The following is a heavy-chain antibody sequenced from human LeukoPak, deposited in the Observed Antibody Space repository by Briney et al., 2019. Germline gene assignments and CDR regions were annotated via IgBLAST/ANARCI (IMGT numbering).Heavy chain of an antibody. CDR1: GFTFSSYG. CDR2: ISGSGDNT. V-gene: IGHV3-23*01. CDR3: AKASVWTMVRVVSYFDE. Sequence: GGSLRLSCATSGFTFSSYGMSWVREAPGKGLEWVSGISGSGDNTWYADSVKGRFTISRDNSKKTLDLQMHSLRAEDTAVYYCAKASVWTMVRVVSYFDEWGQGIQVTVSS. D-gene: IGHD3-10*01. J-gene: IGHJ4*02.